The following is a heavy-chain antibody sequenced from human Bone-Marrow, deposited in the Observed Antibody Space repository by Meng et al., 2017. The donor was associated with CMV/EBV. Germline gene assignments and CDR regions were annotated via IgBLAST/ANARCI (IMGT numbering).Heavy chain of an antibody. V-gene: IGHV1-8*01. Sequence: GYNFANYDIAWVRRTTGQGLEWMGWMNPNSGNTSYAQKFQGKVAMTRDTSITTAYMELNSLTSEDTAVYYCAKRNYGDSVRWFDPWGLGTLVTVSS. CDR3: AKRNYGDSVRWFDP. D-gene: IGHD4-17*01. CDR2: MNPNSGNT. J-gene: IGHJ5*02. CDR1: GYNFANYD.